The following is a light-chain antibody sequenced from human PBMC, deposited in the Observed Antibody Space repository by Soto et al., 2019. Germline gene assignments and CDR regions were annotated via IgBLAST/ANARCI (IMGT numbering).Light chain of an antibody. Sequence: QSVLTQPASVSGSPGQSITISCTGTSSDVGGYNYVSWYQQHPDKAPKLMIYEVSNRPSGVSNRFSDSKSGNTASLTISGLQAEDEADYYCTSYTTSSTHWVFGGGTKLTVL. CDR2: EVS. J-gene: IGLJ3*02. CDR3: TSYTTSSTHWV. V-gene: IGLV2-14*01. CDR1: SSDVGGYNY.